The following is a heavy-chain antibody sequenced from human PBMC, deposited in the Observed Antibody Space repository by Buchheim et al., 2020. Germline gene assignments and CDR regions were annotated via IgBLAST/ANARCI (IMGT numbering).Heavy chain of an antibody. J-gene: IGHJ4*02. CDR1: GYSFSDYD. V-gene: IGHV1-8*01. CDR3: ARQRGPLDY. Sequence: QVQLVQSGAEVRKPGASVKVSCKASGYSFSDYDIHWVRQASGQGLQLVGWRNVNNGNTAYDQNFHGRVTMTRDTSINTAYMELSSLRSDGTAIYYCARQRGPLDYWGQGTL. CDR2: RNVNNGNT. D-gene: IGHD1-1*01.